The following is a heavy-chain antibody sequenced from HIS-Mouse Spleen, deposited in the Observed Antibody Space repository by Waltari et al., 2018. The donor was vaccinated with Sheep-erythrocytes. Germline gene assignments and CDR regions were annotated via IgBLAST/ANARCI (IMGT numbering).Heavy chain of an antibody. Sequence: QVQLVESGGGVVQPGRSLRLSCAASGFTLISYALHWLRQAPGKGLEWVAVISYDGSNKYYADSVKGRFTISRDNSKNTLYLQMNSLRAEDTAVYYCARDTVGAYGAFDIWGQGTMVTVSS. CDR2: ISYDGSNK. D-gene: IGHD1-26*01. CDR3: ARDTVGAYGAFDI. V-gene: IGHV3-30-3*01. J-gene: IGHJ3*02. CDR1: GFTLISYA.